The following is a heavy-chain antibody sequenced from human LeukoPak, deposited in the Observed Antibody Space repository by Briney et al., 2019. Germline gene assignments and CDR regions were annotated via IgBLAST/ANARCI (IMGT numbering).Heavy chain of an antibody. V-gene: IGHV3-23*01. CDR2: ISIGGDYT. CDR1: GFTFSGYA. Sequence: GGSLRLSCAASGFTFSGYAMSWVRQAPGKGLEWVSGISIGGDYTYYADSVQGRFTISRDNSKNTLFLQMSNLRAEDTAVYYCAKDPTVAGTAEYFQNWGQGTLVTVSS. D-gene: IGHD6-19*01. J-gene: IGHJ1*01. CDR3: AKDPTVAGTAEYFQN.